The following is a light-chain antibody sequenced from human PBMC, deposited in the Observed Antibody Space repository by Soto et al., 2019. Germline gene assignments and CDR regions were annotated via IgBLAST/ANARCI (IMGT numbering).Light chain of an antibody. CDR1: QSISSW. Sequence: DIQMTQSPSTLSASVGDRVTITCRASQSISSWLAWYQQKPGKAPKLLIYKASNLESGVPSRFSGIGSGTEFTLTISSLQPDFFAPYHSQPSNIPRTF. V-gene: IGKV1-5*03. J-gene: IGKJ1*01. CDR3: QPSNIPRT. CDR2: KAS.